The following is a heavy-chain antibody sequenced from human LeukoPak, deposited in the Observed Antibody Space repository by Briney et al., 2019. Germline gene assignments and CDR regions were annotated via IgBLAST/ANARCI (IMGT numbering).Heavy chain of an antibody. CDR3: ARVGGNDYYYYMDV. Sequence: RASVKVSCKASGGTFSSYAISWVRQAPGQGLEWMGGIIPIFGTANYAQKFQGRVTITTDESTSTAYMELSSLRSEDTAVYYCARVGGNDYYYYMDVWGKGTTVTVSS. J-gene: IGHJ6*03. CDR2: IIPIFGTA. D-gene: IGHD4-23*01. V-gene: IGHV1-69*05. CDR1: GGTFSSYA.